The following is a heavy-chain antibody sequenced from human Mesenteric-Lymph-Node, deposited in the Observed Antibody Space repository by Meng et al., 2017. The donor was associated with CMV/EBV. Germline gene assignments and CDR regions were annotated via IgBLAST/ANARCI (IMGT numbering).Heavy chain of an antibody. Sequence: ASVKVSCKALGYTFFNYGISWVRQAPGQGLEWMGWTSGDNRNPKYAVKFQDRLTVTADTSTGTAHMELRSLRPDDTAVYYCARDGQWLVADYYYGMDVWGQGTTVTVSS. D-gene: IGHD6-19*01. CDR2: TSGDNRNP. CDR3: ARDGQWLVADYYYGMDV. J-gene: IGHJ6*02. V-gene: IGHV1-18*01. CDR1: GYTFFNYG.